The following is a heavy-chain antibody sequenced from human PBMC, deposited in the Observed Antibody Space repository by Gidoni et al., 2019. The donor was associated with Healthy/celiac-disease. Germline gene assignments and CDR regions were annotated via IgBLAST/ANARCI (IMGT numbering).Heavy chain of an antibody. CDR2: IVVGSGNT. CDR3: AADGRVLRYFDWLLTGCDY. J-gene: IGHJ4*02. Sequence: QMQLVQSGPEVKKPGTSVKVSCKASGFTFTSSAVQWVRQARGQRIEWIGWIVVGSGNTNYGQKFHERVTITRDMSTSTANMELSSLRSEDTAVYYCAADGRVLRYFDWLLTGCDYWGQGTLVTVSS. CDR1: GFTFTSSA. D-gene: IGHD3-9*01. V-gene: IGHV1-58*01.